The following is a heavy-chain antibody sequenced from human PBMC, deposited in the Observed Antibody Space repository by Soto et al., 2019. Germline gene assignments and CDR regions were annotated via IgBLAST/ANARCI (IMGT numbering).Heavy chain of an antibody. CDR2: IDPSDSYP. J-gene: IGHJ4*02. CDR3: AKVGDGYNYPFDY. D-gene: IGHD5-12*01. Sequence: GESLKISCKGSGYSFTSYWISWVRQMPGKGLEWMGRIDPSDSYPNYSPSFQGHVTISVDKSISTAYLHWSSLKASDTAMYYCAKVGDGYNYPFDYWGQGTLVTVS. CDR1: GYSFTSYW. V-gene: IGHV5-10-1*01.